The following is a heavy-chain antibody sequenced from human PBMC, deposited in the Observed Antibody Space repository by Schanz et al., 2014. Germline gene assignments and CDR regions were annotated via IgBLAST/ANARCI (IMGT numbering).Heavy chain of an antibody. Sequence: QVQLVQSGAEVKKPGSSVKVSCKASGYTFVSYSMHWVRQAPGQGLEWMGRIIPVLAIADYAQKFQGRVTITADKSTFTAYMDVSSLRSEDTAVYYCVKDPDKYNWNDVEGMDVWGPGTTVTVSS. CDR2: IIPVLAIA. CDR1: GYTFVSYS. J-gene: IGHJ6*01. CDR3: VKDPDKYNWNDVEGMDV. V-gene: IGHV1-69*04. D-gene: IGHD1-1*01.